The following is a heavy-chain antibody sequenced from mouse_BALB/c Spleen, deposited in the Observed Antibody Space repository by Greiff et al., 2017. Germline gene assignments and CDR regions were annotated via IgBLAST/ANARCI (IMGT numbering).Heavy chain of an antibody. V-gene: IGHV1S56*01. CDR1: GYTFTSYY. D-gene: IGHD3-1*01. Sequence: QVQLKQSGPELVKPGASVRISCKASGYTFTSYYIHWVKQRPGQGLEWIGWIYPGNVNTKYNEKFKGKATLTADKSSSTAYMQLSSLTSEDSAVYFCARAGRGAMDYWGQGTSVTVSS. CDR2: IYPGNVNT. J-gene: IGHJ4*01. CDR3: ARAGRGAMDY.